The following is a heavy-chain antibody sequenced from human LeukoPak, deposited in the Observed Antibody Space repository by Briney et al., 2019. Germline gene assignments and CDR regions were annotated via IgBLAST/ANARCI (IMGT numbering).Heavy chain of an antibody. V-gene: IGHV3-74*01. CDR1: GFTFSSYA. D-gene: IGHD2-15*01. J-gene: IGHJ4*02. Sequence: GGSLRLSCAASGFTFSSYAMSWVRQAPGEGPVWVSRINTDGSTTNYADSVKGRFTISRDNAKNTPYLQMNSLRAEDTAVYYCARDLAGSRDKWGQGTLVTVSS. CDR3: ARDLAGSRDK. CDR2: INTDGSTT.